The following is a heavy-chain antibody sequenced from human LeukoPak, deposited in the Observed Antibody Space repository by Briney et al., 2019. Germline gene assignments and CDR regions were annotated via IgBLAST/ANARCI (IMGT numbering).Heavy chain of an antibody. V-gene: IGHV3-7*01. Sequence: PGGSLRLSCAASGFTFSDYWMSWVRQAPAKGLEWVANIKQDGSEKYYVDSVKGRFAISRDDARNSLYLQMNSLRAEDTAVYYCARSTYYFDYWGQGTLVTVSS. CDR2: IKQDGSEK. CDR3: ARSTYYFDY. CDR1: GFTFSDYW. D-gene: IGHD2-2*01. J-gene: IGHJ4*02.